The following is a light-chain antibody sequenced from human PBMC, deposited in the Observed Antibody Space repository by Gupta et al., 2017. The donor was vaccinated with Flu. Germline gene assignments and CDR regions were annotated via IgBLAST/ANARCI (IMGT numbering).Light chain of an antibody. CDR1: QSISSH. CDR2: RAS. Sequence: EIVMTQSPATLSVSPGERVTLSCRASQSISSHLAWFQQRPGQAPRLLIYRASTRATGIPARFSGSGSGTEFTLTISSRQSEDFAVYYCQRQSHCPYNFGQGTKVEIK. J-gene: IGKJ2*01. CDR3: QRQSHCPYN. V-gene: IGKV3-15*01.